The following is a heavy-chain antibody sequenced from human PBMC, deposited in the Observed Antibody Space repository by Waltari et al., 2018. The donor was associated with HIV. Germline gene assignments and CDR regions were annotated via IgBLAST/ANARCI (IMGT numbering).Heavy chain of an antibody. Sequence: EVQLVESGGGLVKPGRSLRVPCTASGFTFGEYCMAWFRQAPGKGLEWVGCIRSKAYGGTTEYAASVKGRFTISRDDSKSIAYLQMDSLQTEDTAVYYCAKGRMTTDYWGQGTLVTVSS. CDR3: AKGRMTTDY. CDR2: IRSKAYGGTT. J-gene: IGHJ4*02. CDR1: GFTFGEYC. D-gene: IGHD4-17*01. V-gene: IGHV3-49*05.